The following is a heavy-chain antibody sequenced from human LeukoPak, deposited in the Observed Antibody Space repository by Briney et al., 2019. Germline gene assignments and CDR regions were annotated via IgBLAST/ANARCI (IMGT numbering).Heavy chain of an antibody. CDR2: INKDGTNT. J-gene: IGHJ3*02. CDR1: GFSFRNYW. CDR3: ARAYSSSWSPDAFDI. V-gene: IGHV3-74*01. D-gene: IGHD6-13*01. Sequence: GGSLRLSCAASGFSFRNYWMHWVRQAPGKGLVWVSRINKDGTNTNYADSVKGRFTISRDNAKNSLYLQMNSLRAEDTAVYYCARAYSSSWSPDAFDIWGQGTMVTVSS.